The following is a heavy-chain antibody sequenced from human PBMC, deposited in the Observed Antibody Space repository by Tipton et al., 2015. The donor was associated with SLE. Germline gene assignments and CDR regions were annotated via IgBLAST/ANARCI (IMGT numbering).Heavy chain of an antibody. CDR1: GGSFSGYY. CDR2: INHSGST. D-gene: IGHD2-15*01. CDR3: AAGPLVVAPSAFDI. V-gene: IGHV4-34*01. J-gene: IGHJ3*02. Sequence: TLSLTCAVYGGSFSGYYWSWIRQPPGKGLEWIGEINHSGSTNYNPSLKSRVTISVDTSKNQFSLKLSSVTAADTAVYYCAAGPLVVAPSAFDIWGQGTMVTVSS.